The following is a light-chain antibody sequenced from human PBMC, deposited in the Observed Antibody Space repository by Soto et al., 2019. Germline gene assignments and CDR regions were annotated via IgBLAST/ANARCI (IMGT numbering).Light chain of an antibody. Sequence: AIRMTQSPSSFSASTGDRVTITCRASQGISSYLAWYQQKPGKAPKLRTYAESTLQSGVPSRFSGSGPGTDFTLTISCLQSEDFATYYCQQYYSYPTFGPGTKVDIK. CDR2: AES. CDR1: QGISSY. CDR3: QQYYSYPT. V-gene: IGKV1-8*01. J-gene: IGKJ3*01.